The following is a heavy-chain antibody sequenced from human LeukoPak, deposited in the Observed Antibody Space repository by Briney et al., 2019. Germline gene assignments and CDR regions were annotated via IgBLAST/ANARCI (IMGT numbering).Heavy chain of an antibody. CDR2: INPNSGDT. D-gene: IGHD1/OR15-1a*01. CDR1: GYTFTVYY. Sequence: GASVKVSCKASGYTFTVYYMHWVRQAPGQGLEWMGWINPNSGDTHYAQKFLGRVTMTGDTSISTAYMELSRLRSDDTAVYYCVRNNYLDFWGQGTLVTVSS. J-gene: IGHJ4*02. CDR3: VRNNYLDF. V-gene: IGHV1-2*02.